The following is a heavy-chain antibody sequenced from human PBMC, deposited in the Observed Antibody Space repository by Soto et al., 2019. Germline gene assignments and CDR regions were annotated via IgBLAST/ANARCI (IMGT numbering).Heavy chain of an antibody. CDR2: ISSSSSTI. CDR1: GFTFSSYS. CDR3: ARRIRERITIFGVVTGLDY. Sequence: VQLVESGGGLVQPGGSLRLSCAASGFTFSSYSMNWVRQAPGKGLEWVSYISSSSSTIYYADSVKGRFTISRDNAKNSLYLQMNSLRAEDTAVYYCARRIRERITIFGVVTGLDYWGQGTLVTVSS. V-gene: IGHV3-48*01. J-gene: IGHJ4*02. D-gene: IGHD3-3*01.